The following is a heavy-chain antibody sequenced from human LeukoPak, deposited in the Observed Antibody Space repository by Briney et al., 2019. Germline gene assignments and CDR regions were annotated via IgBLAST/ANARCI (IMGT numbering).Heavy chain of an antibody. J-gene: IGHJ4*02. CDR2: ISYDGSNK. V-gene: IGHV3-30*18. D-gene: IGHD5-24*01. CDR3: AKDGDGYNLYFDY. CDR1: GFTFSSYG. Sequence: GGSLRLSCAASGFTFSSYGMHWVRQAPRKGLEWVAVISYDGSNKYYADSVKGRFTISRDNSKNTLYLQMSSLRAEDTAVYYCAKDGDGYNLYFDYWGQGTLVTVSS.